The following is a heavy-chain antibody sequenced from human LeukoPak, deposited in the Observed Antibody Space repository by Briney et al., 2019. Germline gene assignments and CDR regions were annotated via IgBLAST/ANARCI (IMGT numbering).Heavy chain of an antibody. J-gene: IGHJ6*03. CDR1: GYTFTSYD. CDR2: MNPNSGNT. Sequence: ASVKVSCKASGYTFTSYDINWVRQATGQGLEWMGWMNPNSGNTGYAQKFQGRVTITRNTSISTAYMELRSLRSDDTAVYYCARASLWGRLSTNYYYYMDVWGKGTTVTVSS. V-gene: IGHV1-8*03. CDR3: ARASLWGRLSTNYYYYMDV. D-gene: IGHD3-16*02.